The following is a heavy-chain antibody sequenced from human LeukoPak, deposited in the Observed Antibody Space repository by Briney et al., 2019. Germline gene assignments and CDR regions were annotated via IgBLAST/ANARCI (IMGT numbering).Heavy chain of an antibody. V-gene: IGHV3-74*01. CDR1: GFTFSSYW. CDR3: AKAFRDGYNHPSSYFDS. CDR2: INSDGSST. J-gene: IGHJ4*02. Sequence: GGCLRLACAASGFTFSSYWMHWVRQAPGKGLVWVSRINSDGSSTSYADSVKGRFTISRDNAKNTLYLQMNSLRAEDTAVYYCAKAFRDGYNHPSSYFDSCGQGTLVTASS. D-gene: IGHD5-12*01.